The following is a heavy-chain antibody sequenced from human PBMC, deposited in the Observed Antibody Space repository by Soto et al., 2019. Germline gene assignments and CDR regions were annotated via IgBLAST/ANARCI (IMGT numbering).Heavy chain of an antibody. Sequence: QVQLVQSGAEVKKPGSSVKVSCKASGGSFSTYAISWLRQAPGQGLEWMGGIVPIFGTPNYAQRFQGRVTISADESTSTAYMELSRLRSEDTAGYYCARDRDDYGSGNYYNRIDFWGQGTLVTVSS. V-gene: IGHV1-69*01. CDR3: ARDRDDYGSGNYYNRIDF. J-gene: IGHJ4*02. D-gene: IGHD3-10*01. CDR2: IVPIFGTP. CDR1: GGSFSTYA.